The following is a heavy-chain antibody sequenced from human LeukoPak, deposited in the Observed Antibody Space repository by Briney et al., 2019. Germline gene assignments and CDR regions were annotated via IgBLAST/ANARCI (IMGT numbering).Heavy chain of an antibody. CDR3: AIDEPNYAPYDFDY. CDR2: FKSKADGETT. CDR1: RFLLRNCC. V-gene: IGHV3-15*01. Sequence: PGGSLSLLCGAWRFLLRNCCMHGVREARGKARVWVGRFKSKADGETTDYASPVKGRFTISRDDSNNMVYLQMNSLKIEDTAVYYCAIDEPNYAPYDFDYWGQGTLVTVSS. J-gene: IGHJ4*02. D-gene: IGHD4/OR15-4a*01.